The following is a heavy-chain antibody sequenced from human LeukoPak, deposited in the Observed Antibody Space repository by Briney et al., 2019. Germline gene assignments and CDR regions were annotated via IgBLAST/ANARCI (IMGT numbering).Heavy chain of an antibody. Sequence: GGSLRLSCAASGFTFSGYYMSWIRQAPGEGLEWVSYISSSGSTIYYADSVKGRFTISRDNAKNSLSLQMNSLRADDTAVYYCARNSGWSVDYWGQGALVTVSS. CDR1: GFTFSGYY. CDR2: ISSSGSTI. D-gene: IGHD6-19*01. V-gene: IGHV3-11*04. J-gene: IGHJ4*02. CDR3: ARNSGWSVDY.